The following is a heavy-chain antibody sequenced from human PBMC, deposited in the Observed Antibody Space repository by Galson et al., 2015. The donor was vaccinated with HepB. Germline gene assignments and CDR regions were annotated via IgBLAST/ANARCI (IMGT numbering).Heavy chain of an antibody. D-gene: IGHD3-16*02. CDR3: ARSVMITFGGVIASDY. CDR2: INPSGGST. V-gene: IGHV1-46*03. Sequence: SVKVSCKASGYTFTSYYMHWVRQAPGQGLEWMGIINPSGGSTSYAQKFQGRVTMTRDTSTSTVYMELSSLRSEDTAVYYCARSVMITFGGVIASDYWGQGTLVTVSS. J-gene: IGHJ4*02. CDR1: GYTFTSYY.